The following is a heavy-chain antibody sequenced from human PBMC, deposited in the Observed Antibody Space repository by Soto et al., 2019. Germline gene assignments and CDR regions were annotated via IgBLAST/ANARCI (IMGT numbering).Heavy chain of an antibody. CDR2: FYNTGFI. CDR1: GFTVSVDS. CDR3: ARHDWLDP. Sequence: GGSLRLSCAASGFTVSVDSMIWVRQAPGKGLEWVSLFYNTGFIHYADSVKGRFTISRDNSKNTLYLQMNSLRAEDKAAYFCARHDWLDPWGQGTLVTVS. V-gene: IGHV3-53*01. J-gene: IGHJ5*02.